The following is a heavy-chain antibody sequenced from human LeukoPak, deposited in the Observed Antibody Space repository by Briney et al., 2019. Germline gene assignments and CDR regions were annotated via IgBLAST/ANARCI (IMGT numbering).Heavy chain of an antibody. CDR1: GYSFIRYW. D-gene: IGHD6-6*01. Sequence: GESPKISCKGSGYSFIRYWLGWVRQVPGKGLEWMGIIYPGDSDTRYSPSFQGQVTISADKSISTAYLQWSSLKASDTAMYYCARSEDSSSPPDYWGQGTLVTVSS. CDR2: IYPGDSDT. CDR3: ARSEDSSSPPDY. V-gene: IGHV5-51*01. J-gene: IGHJ4*02.